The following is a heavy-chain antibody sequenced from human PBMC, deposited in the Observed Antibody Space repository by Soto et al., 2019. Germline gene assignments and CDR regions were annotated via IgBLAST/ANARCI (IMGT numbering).Heavy chain of an antibody. V-gene: IGHV1-18*01. Sequence: QVHLVQSGAEVKRPGASVKVSCKASGYTFTRYGIIWVRQAPGQGLEWMGWSSAYNGNTIYAQKLQGRVTMTTDTSTSTAYMDLRSLTSDDTAVYYFARGSEAWFGGIYDYWGQGTRVTVSS. J-gene: IGHJ4*02. CDR3: ARGSEAWFGGIYDY. CDR1: GYTFTRYG. D-gene: IGHD3-10*01. CDR2: SSAYNGNT.